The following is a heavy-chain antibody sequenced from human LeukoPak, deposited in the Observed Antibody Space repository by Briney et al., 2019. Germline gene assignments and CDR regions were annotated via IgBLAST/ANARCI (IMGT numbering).Heavy chain of an antibody. Sequence: HSGGSLRLSCAASGFTFSSYPMSWVRQAPGKGLEWVSAISGSGGSTYYADSVKGRFTISRDNSKNTLYLQMNSLRAEDTAVYYCAKSPLGKGYGGLQVGIAAAALNGYWGQGTLVTVSS. CDR2: ISGSGGST. CDR1: GFTFSSYP. J-gene: IGHJ4*02. V-gene: IGHV3-23*01. D-gene: IGHD6-13*01. CDR3: AKSPLGKGYGGLQVGIAAAALNGY.